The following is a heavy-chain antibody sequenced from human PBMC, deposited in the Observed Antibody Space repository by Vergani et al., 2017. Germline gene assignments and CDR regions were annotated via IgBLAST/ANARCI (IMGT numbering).Heavy chain of an antibody. D-gene: IGHD3-3*01. V-gene: IGHV3-23*01. CDR2: ISGSGGST. Sequence: EVQLLESGGGLVQPGGSLRLSCAASGFTFSSYAMSWVRQAPGKGLEWVSAISGSGGSTYYTDSVKGRFTISRDNSKNTLYLQMNSLRAEDTAVDYCAKGSWCYDFWSGYCRAGYYYVMDVWGQGP. J-gene: IGHJ6*02. CDR3: AKGSWCYDFWSGYCRAGYYYVMDV. CDR1: GFTFSSYA.